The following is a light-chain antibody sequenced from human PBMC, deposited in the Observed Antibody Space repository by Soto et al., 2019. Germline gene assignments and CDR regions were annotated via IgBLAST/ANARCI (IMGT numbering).Light chain of an antibody. Sequence: LQMTQSPSTLSASVGDTVTITCRASQSINSGLVWYQQKPGRAPKLLIYKASTLESGVPSRFSGSGSGTEFTLTLSSLQLNDFETFYCQLFISLWTFGQGTKGKIK. CDR1: QSINSG. CDR3: QLFISLWT. CDR2: KAS. J-gene: IGKJ1*01. V-gene: IGKV1-5*03.